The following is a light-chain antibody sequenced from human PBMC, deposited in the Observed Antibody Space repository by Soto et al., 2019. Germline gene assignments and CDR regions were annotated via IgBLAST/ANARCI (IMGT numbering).Light chain of an antibody. Sequence: QSALTQPASVSGSPGQSITISCTGTSSDVGGYNYVSWYQQHPGKAPKLMIYDVSNRPSGVSNRFSGSKSGNTASLTISGLRAEDEAEYYCSSYTSSNTYVFGTGTKVTVL. CDR3: SSYTSSNTYV. CDR1: SSDVGGYNY. J-gene: IGLJ1*01. V-gene: IGLV2-14*01. CDR2: DVS.